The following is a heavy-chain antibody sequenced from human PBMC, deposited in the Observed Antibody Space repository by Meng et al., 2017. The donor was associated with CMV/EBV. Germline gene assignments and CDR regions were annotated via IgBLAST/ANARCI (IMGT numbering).Heavy chain of an antibody. D-gene: IGHD1-14*01. V-gene: IGHV4-30-4*08. J-gene: IGHJ4*02. CDR2: IYYSGST. CDR1: GGSISSGDYY. Sequence: QVQRQWSCPGLVKPSQALSLTCTVSGGSISSGDYYWSWIRQPPGKGLEWIGYIYYSGSTYYNPSLKSRVTISVDTSKNQFSLKLSSVTAADTAVYYCARVMGPNRTPYYFDYWGQGTLVTVSS. CDR3: ARVMGPNRTPYYFDY.